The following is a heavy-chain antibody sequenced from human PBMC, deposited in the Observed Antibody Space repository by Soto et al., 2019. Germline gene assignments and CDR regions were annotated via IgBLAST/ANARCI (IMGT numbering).Heavy chain of an antibody. CDR3: ARGSSWYYYYYYGMDV. CDR1: GFTFSSYW. CDR2: INSDGSST. J-gene: IGHJ6*02. V-gene: IGHV3-74*01. D-gene: IGHD6-13*01. Sequence: GGSLRLSCAASGFTFSSYWMHWVRQAPGKGLVWVSRINSDGSSTSYADSVKGRFTISRDNAKNTLYLQMNSLRAEDTAVYYRARGSSWYYYYYYGMDVWGQGTTVTVSS.